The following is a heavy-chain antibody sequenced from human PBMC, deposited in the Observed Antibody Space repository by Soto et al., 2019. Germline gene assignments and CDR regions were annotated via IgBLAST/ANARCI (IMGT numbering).Heavy chain of an antibody. CDR1: GGTFSSYT. CDR3: ARGQRSPLDY. D-gene: IGHD1-1*01. J-gene: IGHJ4*02. Sequence: QVQLVQSGAEVKKPGSSVKVSCKASGGTFSSYTISWVRQAPGQGLEWMGRIIPILGIANYAQKFQGRVTLTADKSTSTGSMARSSLRSEDTAVYYCARGQRSPLDYWGQGTLVTVSS. V-gene: IGHV1-69*02. CDR2: IIPILGIA.